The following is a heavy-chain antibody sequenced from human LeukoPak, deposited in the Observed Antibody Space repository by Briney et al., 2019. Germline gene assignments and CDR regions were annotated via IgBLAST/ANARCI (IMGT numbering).Heavy chain of an antibody. CDR2: IIPIFGTA. CDR3: ARDTDSRPNWFDP. CDR1: GYTFTSYG. J-gene: IGHJ5*02. V-gene: IGHV1-69*13. Sequence: ASVKVSCKASGYTFTSYGISWVRQAPGQGLEWMGGIIPIFGTANYAQKFRGRVTITADESTSTAYMELSSLRSEDTAVYYCARDTDSRPNWFDPWGQGTLVTVSS. D-gene: IGHD6-13*01.